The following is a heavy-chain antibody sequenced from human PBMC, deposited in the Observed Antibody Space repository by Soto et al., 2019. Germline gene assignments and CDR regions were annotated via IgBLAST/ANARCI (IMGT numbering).Heavy chain of an antibody. V-gene: IGHV4-31*02. D-gene: IGHD1-26*01. CDR1: GGSISSGGYY. J-gene: IGHJ4*02. CDR3: ARAAVRELLPDY. Sequence: PSETLSLTCTVSGGSISSGGYYWSWIRQHPGKGLEWIGYIYYSGSTYYNPSLKSRVTISVDTSKNQFSLKLSSVTAADTAVYYCARAAVRELLPDYWGQGTPVIVSS. CDR2: IYYSGST.